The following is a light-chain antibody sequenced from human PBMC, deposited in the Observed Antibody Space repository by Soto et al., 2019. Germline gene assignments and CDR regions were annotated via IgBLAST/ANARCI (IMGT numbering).Light chain of an antibody. Sequence: EIVLTQSPGTLSLSPGERPTLSSGPGKVFSSGYLAWYQQKPGQAPRLLIYGASSRATGIPDRFSGSGSGTDFTLTISRLEPEDFAVYYCQQYGSSPLTFGGGTKVEIK. CDR3: QQYGSSPLT. CDR1: KVFSSGY. V-gene: IGKV3-20*01. CDR2: GAS. J-gene: IGKJ4*01.